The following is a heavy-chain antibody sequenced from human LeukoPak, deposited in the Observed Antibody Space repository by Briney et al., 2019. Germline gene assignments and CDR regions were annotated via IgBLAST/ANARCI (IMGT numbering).Heavy chain of an antibody. J-gene: IGHJ4*02. CDR3: ASSVYYGSGSLDY. Sequence: GGSLRLSCAASGFTFSSYWMHWVRQAPGKGLVWVSRINSDGSSTSYADSVEGRFTISRDNAKNTLYLQMNSLRAEDTAVYYCASSVYYGSGSLDYWGQGTLVTVSS. CDR2: INSDGSST. V-gene: IGHV3-74*01. D-gene: IGHD3-10*01. CDR1: GFTFSSYW.